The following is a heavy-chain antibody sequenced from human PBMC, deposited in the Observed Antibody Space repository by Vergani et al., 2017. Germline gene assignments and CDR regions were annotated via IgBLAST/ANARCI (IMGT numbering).Heavy chain of an antibody. V-gene: IGHV4-31*03. Sequence: QVQLQESGPGLVKPSQTLSLTCTVSGGSISSGGYYWSWIRQHPGKGLEWIGYIYYSGSTYYNPSLKSRVNISVDTSKNQFSLKLSSVTAADTAVYYCARGITMIVVVTDYYMDVWGKGTTVTVSS. CDR3: ARGITMIVVVTDYYMDV. CDR1: GGSISSGGYY. D-gene: IGHD3-22*01. J-gene: IGHJ6*03. CDR2: IYYSGST.